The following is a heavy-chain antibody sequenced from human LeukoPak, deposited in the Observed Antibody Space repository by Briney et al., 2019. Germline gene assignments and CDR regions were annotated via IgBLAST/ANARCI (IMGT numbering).Heavy chain of an antibody. Sequence: SQTLSLTCTVSNVSISSGSHYWNWIRQPAGKGLEWIGRIYTSGSTNYNPSLKSRVTMSVDTSKNQFSLKLSSVTAADTAVYYCARLGGYSSDWFDPWGQGTLVTVSS. J-gene: IGHJ5*02. CDR3: ARLGGYSSDWFDP. V-gene: IGHV4-61*02. D-gene: IGHD5-18*01. CDR2: IYTSGST. CDR1: NVSISSGSHY.